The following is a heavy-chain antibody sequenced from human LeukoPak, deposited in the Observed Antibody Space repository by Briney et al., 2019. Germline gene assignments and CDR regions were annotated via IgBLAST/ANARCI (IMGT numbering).Heavy chain of an antibody. Sequence: SETLSLTCTVSGGSISSYYWSWIRQPPGKGLEWIGYIYYSGSTNYNPSLKSRVTISVDTSKDQFSLKLSSVTAADTAVYYCARAELYYYYMDVWGKGTTVTVSS. V-gene: IGHV4-59*08. J-gene: IGHJ6*03. CDR1: GGSISSYY. CDR3: ARAELYYYYMDV. CDR2: IYYSGST. D-gene: IGHD1-7*01.